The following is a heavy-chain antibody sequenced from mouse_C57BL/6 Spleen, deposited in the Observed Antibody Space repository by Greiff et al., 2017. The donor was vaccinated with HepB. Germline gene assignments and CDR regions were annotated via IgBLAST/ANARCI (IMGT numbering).Heavy chain of an antibody. D-gene: IGHD1-1*01. CDR2: IYPGDGDT. CDR1: GYAFSSSW. Sequence: VQLQESGPELVKPGASVKISCKASGYAFSSSWMNWVKQRPGKGLEWIGRIYPGDGDTNYNGKFKGKATLTADKSSSTAYMQLSSLTSEDSAVYFCARWTVYAMDYWVKKPQSPSPQ. CDR3: ARWTVYAMDY. J-gene: IGHJ4*01. V-gene: IGHV1-82*01.